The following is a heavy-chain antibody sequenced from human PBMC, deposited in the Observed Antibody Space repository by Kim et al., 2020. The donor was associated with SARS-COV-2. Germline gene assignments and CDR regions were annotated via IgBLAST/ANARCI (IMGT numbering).Heavy chain of an antibody. CDR2: IYTSGST. V-gene: IGHV4-4*07. D-gene: IGHD2-2*01. CDR3: ARVGCSNTSCQSMDV. Sequence: SETLSLTCTVSGGSISSYYWSWIRQPAGKGLEWIGRIYTSGSTNYNPSLKSRVTMSVDTSKNQFSLKLSSVTAADTAVYYCARVGCSNTSCQSMDVWGQGTTVTVSS. J-gene: IGHJ6*02. CDR1: GGSISSYY.